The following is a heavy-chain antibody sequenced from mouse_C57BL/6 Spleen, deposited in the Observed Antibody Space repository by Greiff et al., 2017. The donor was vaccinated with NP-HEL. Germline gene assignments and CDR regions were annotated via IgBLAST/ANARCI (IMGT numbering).Heavy chain of an antibody. CDR2: LYPGSGST. J-gene: IGHJ3*01. V-gene: IGHV1-55*01. CDR3: AKGDYYGSSPFAY. CDR1: GYTFTSYW. Sequence: QVQLQQPGAELVKPGASVKMSCKASGYTFTSYWITWVKQRPGQGLEWIGDLYPGSGSTNYNEKFKSKAPLTVDKSSSTAYMQLSSLTSEDSAVYYCAKGDYYGSSPFAYWGQGTLVTVSA. D-gene: IGHD1-1*01.